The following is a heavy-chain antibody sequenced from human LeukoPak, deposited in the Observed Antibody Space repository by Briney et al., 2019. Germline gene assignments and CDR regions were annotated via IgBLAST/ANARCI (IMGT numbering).Heavy chain of an antibody. CDR3: ASQEDNYDSSGLWEAFDI. V-gene: IGHV3-21*01. CDR2: ISSSSSYI. CDR1: GFTFSTCS. Sequence: GGSLRLSCAASGFTFSTCSMNWVRQAPGKGLEWVSSISSSSSYIYYADSVRGRFTTSRDNAQNSLYLHRNSVRAEDTAVYYCASQEDNYDSSGLWEAFDIWSQGTMVTVSS. D-gene: IGHD3-22*01. J-gene: IGHJ3*02.